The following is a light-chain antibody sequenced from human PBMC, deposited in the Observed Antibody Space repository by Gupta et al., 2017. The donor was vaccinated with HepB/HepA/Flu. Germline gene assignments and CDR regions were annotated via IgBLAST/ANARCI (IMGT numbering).Light chain of an antibody. CDR3: HQHRNCPLLT. J-gene: IGKJ3*01. CDR1: QTVRSY. V-gene: IGKV3-11*01. CDR2: DVS. Sequence: EIVLTQSPEILSLSPGERATLSCRASQTVRSYLAWYKQKPGQAPRLLIYDVSNRATGVPARFSGGGYGKDLALTISGREQEDFACYYYHQHRNCPLLTFGQGTQVDIK.